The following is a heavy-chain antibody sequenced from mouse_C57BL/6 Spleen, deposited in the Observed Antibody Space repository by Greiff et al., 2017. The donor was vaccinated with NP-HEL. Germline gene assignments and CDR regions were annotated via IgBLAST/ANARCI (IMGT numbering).Heavy chain of an antibody. CDR1: GYTFTSYW. Sequence: QVQLKQPGTELVKPGASVKLSCKASGYTFTSYWMHWVKQRPGQGLEWIGNINPSNGGTNYNEKFKSKATLTVDKSSSTAYMQLSSLTSEDSAVYYCAIYSGSSYWYFDVWGTGTTVTVSS. V-gene: IGHV1-53*01. D-gene: IGHD1-1*01. CDR3: AIYSGSSYWYFDV. J-gene: IGHJ1*03. CDR2: INPSNGGT.